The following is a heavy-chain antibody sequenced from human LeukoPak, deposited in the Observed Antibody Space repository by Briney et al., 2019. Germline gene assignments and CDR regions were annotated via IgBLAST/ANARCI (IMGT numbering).Heavy chain of an antibody. V-gene: IGHV4-61*01. J-gene: IGHJ4*02. CDR3: ARSYYYGSGSYPGLFDY. Sequence: PSETLSLTCTVSGGSVSSGIYYWSWIRQPPGKGLEWIGYIYYSGTTNYNPSLRSRVTISLDTSKNQFSLKLSSVTAADTAVYYCARSYYYGSGSYPGLFDYWGQGTLVTVSS. CDR2: IYYSGTT. CDR1: GGSVSSGIYY. D-gene: IGHD3-10*01.